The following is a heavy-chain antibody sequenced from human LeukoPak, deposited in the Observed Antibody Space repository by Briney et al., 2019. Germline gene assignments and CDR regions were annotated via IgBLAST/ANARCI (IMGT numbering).Heavy chain of an antibody. CDR3: AKDRSVVARTVYYYYGMDV. CDR2: ISYDGSDQ. CDR1: GFTFSSYG. Sequence: PGGSLRLSCAASGFTFSSYGMHWVRQAPGKGLEWVTVISYDGSDQYHADSVKGRFTISRDNSKNTLYLQMNSLRAEDTAVYYCAKDRSVVARTVYYYYGMDVWGQGTTVTVSS. V-gene: IGHV3-30*18. D-gene: IGHD3-22*01. J-gene: IGHJ6*02.